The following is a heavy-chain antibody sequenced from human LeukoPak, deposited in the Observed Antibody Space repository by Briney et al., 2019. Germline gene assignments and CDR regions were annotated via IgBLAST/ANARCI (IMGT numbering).Heavy chain of an antibody. J-gene: IGHJ4*02. CDR2: IRYDGSNK. CDR1: GFTFSSYG. V-gene: IGHV3-30*02. CDR3: AKARWFGELLRTYFDY. Sequence: GGSLRLSCAAPGFTFSSYGMHWVRQAPGKGLEWVAFIRYDGSNKYYADSVKGRFTISRDNSKNTLYLQMNSLRAGDTAVYYCAKARWFGELLRTYFDYWGQGTLVTVSS. D-gene: IGHD3-10*01.